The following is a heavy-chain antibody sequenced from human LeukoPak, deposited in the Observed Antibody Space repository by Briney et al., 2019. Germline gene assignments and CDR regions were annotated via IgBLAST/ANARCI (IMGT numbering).Heavy chain of an antibody. CDR2: ISGSGGTT. CDR3: AKGPYYSDSLAFDY. Sequence: PGGSLRLSCAASGFTSNNYAMNWVRQAPGKGLEWVSTISGSGGTTYYADSVKGRFTISRDNSKNTLYLQMNSLRAEDTAVYYCAKGPYYSDSLAFDYWGQRTLVTVSS. J-gene: IGHJ4*02. V-gene: IGHV3-23*01. CDR1: GFTSNNYA. D-gene: IGHD3-22*01.